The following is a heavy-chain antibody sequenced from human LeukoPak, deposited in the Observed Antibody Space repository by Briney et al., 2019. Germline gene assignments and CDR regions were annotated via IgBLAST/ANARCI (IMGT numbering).Heavy chain of an antibody. Sequence: SSETLSLTCTVSGGSISSGGYYWSWIRQHPGKGXEWIGYIYYSGSTYYNPSLKSRVTISVDTSKNQFSLKLSSVTAADTAVYYCARVDFEGGLDYWGQGTLVTVSS. V-gene: IGHV4-31*03. CDR1: GGSISSGGYY. CDR2: IYYSGST. J-gene: IGHJ4*02. D-gene: IGHD2/OR15-2a*01. CDR3: ARVDFEGGLDY.